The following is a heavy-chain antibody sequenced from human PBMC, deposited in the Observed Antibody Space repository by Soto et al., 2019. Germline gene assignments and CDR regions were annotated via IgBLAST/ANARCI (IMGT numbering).Heavy chain of an antibody. V-gene: IGHV3-33*08. CDR2: IWYDASKQ. D-gene: IGHD2-15*01. CDR3: AAWAEGATEVH. J-gene: IGHJ4*02. Sequence: GGSLRLSCAASGFTFSSYWMHWVRQAPGKGLEWVAVIWYDASKQFYAASVEGRFTISRDNSKAILYLQMNSLRAEDTAVYYCAAWAEGATEVHWGQGTLVTVSS. CDR1: GFTFSSYW.